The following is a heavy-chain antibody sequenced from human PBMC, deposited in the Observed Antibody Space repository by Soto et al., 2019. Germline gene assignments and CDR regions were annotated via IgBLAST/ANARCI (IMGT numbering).Heavy chain of an antibody. CDR2: IYYSGST. V-gene: IGHV4-59*01. J-gene: IGHJ6*03. CDR3: ARGDFFTIFGVNNNYYYYMDV. D-gene: IGHD3-3*01. Sequence: SETLSLTCTVSGGSISSYYWSWIRQPPGKGLEWIGYIYYSGSTNYNPSLKSRVTISVDTSKNQFSLKLSSVTAADTAVYYCARGDFFTIFGVNNNYYYYMDVWGKGTTVTVSS. CDR1: GGSISSYY.